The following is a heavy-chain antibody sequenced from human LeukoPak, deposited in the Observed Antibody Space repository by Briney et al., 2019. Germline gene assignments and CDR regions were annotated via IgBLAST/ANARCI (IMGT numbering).Heavy chain of an antibody. D-gene: IGHD3-22*01. V-gene: IGHV4-59*08. CDR3: ARVLDYYDSSGYDP. Sequence: PSETLSLTCTVSGGSISSYYWNWIRQPPGKGLEWIGYIYYSGSTNYNPSLKSRVTISVDTSKNQFSLKLSSVTAADTAVYYCARVLDYYDSSGYDPWGQGTLVTVSS. J-gene: IGHJ5*02. CDR1: GGSISSYY. CDR2: IYYSGST.